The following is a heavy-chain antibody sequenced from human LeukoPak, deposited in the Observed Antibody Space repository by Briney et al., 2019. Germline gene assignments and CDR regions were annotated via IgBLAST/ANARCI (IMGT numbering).Heavy chain of an antibody. CDR3: ASHCSGGSCYGFRFDP. CDR1: GGTFSSCT. D-gene: IGHD2-15*01. V-gene: IGHV1-69*02. Sequence: SVKVSCKASGGTFSSCTISWVRQAPGQGLEWMGRIIPILGIANYAQKFQGRVTITADKSTSTAYMELSSLRSEDTAVYYCASHCSGGSCYGFRFDPWGQGTLVTVSS. CDR2: IIPILGIA. J-gene: IGHJ5*02.